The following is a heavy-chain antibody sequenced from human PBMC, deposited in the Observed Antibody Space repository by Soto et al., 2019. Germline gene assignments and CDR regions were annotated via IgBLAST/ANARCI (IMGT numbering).Heavy chain of an antibody. Sequence: QVQLVQSGAEVKKPGASVKVSCKASGYTFTSYYMHWVRQAPGQGLEWMGIINPSGGSTSYAQKFQGRVTMTRDTSTSTVYMELSSLRSEDTAVYYCARGETTVTDQSSYYYYGMDVWGQGTTVTVSS. D-gene: IGHD4-17*01. J-gene: IGHJ6*02. V-gene: IGHV1-46*01. CDR3: ARGETTVTDQSSYYYYGMDV. CDR1: GYTFTSYY. CDR2: INPSGGST.